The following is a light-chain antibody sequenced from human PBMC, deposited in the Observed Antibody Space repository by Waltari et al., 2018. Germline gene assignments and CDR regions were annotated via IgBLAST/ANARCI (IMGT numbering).Light chain of an antibody. CDR3: QSGDNSGTNRVL. J-gene: IGLJ2*01. CDR2: TDR. Sequence: SYELTQPPSVSVSPGQTARITCSGDALPKQYVYWYQQKSGQAPILVMYTDRERPSGIPERFSGSSSGTTVTLTISGVQAEDEADYYCQSGDNSGTNRVLFGGGTKLTVL. CDR1: ALPKQY. V-gene: IGLV3-25*03.